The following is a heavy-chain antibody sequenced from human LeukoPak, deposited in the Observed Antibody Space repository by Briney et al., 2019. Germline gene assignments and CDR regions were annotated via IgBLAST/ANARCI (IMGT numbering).Heavy chain of an antibody. CDR1: GYTFTSYD. J-gene: IGHJ3*02. Sequence: SVKVSCKASGYTFTSYDISWVRQAPGQGLEWMGRIIPILGIANYAQKFQGRVTITADKSTSTAYMELSSLRSEDTAVYYCARADFSASGVRSAFDIWGQGTMVTVSS. CDR2: IIPILGIA. CDR3: ARADFSASGVRSAFDI. D-gene: IGHD3-3*01. V-gene: IGHV1-69*04.